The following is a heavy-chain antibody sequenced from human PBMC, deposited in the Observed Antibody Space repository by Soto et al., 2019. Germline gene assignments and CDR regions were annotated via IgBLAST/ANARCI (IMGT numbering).Heavy chain of an antibody. Sequence: PSETLSLTCAVYGGSFSGYYWSWIRQPPGKGLEWIGEINHSGSTNYNPSLKSRVTISVDTSKNQFSLKLSSVTAADTAVYYCARVAVAGAIDYWGQGTLVPVSS. CDR3: ARVAVAGAIDY. J-gene: IGHJ4*02. CDR1: GGSFSGYY. D-gene: IGHD6-19*01. CDR2: INHSGST. V-gene: IGHV4-34*01.